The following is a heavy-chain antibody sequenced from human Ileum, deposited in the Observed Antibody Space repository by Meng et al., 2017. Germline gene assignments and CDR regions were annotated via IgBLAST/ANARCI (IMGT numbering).Heavy chain of an antibody. CDR3: VHRLVAAQHWFDP. CDR1: GFSLNTVGVG. CDR2: IYWDDEY. J-gene: IGHJ5*02. Sequence: QITLKESGPTLVEPKETPTLTCTFSGFSLNTVGVGVGWIRQPPGKALEWLALIYWDDEYRYSPSLRSRLTITKDTSRNQVVLRMTNVAPVDAGTYYCVHRLVAAQHWFDPWGQGTLVTVSS. V-gene: IGHV2-5*02. D-gene: IGHD6-6*01.